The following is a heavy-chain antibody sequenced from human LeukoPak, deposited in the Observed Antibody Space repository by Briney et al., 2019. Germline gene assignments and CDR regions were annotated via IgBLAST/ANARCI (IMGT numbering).Heavy chain of an antibody. CDR1: GFIFSSYG. V-gene: IGHV3-30*02. J-gene: IGHJ4*02. CDR3: ASPLSRGSTTNCYSGQIEPLDY. CDR2: IRFEGSNK. Sequence: GGSLRLSCAASGFIFSSYGMHWVRQAPGKGLEWVAFIRFEGSNKYYADSVKGRFTISRDNSTTTLYPQMNSMRADDTAMYYCASPLSRGSTTNCYSGQIEPLDYWGQGTLVTVSS. D-gene: IGHD2-2*01.